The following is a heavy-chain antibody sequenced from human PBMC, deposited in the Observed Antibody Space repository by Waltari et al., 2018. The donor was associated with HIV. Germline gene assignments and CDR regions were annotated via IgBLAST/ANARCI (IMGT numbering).Heavy chain of an antibody. J-gene: IGHJ4*02. Sequence: QVQLQQWGAGLLKPSETLSLTCAVSGGSFSGYYWRWLRQPPGKWLEWIGEINHSGSTNYNPSLKSRVTISVDTSKNQFSLKLSSVTAADTAVYYCARPHYDSSGYYAYWGQGTLVTVSS. V-gene: IGHV4-34*01. CDR2: INHSGST. CDR1: GGSFSGYY. CDR3: ARPHYDSSGYYAY. D-gene: IGHD3-22*01.